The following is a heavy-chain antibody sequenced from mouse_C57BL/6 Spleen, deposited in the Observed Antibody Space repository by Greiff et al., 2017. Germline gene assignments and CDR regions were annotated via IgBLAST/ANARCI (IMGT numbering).Heavy chain of an antibody. J-gene: IGHJ1*03. CDR2: IYPGSGNT. D-gene: IGHD2-5*01. V-gene: IGHV1-76*01. CDR1: GYTFTDYY. CDR3: ARGSNWYFDV. Sequence: QVQLKESGAELVRPGASVKLSCKASGYTFTDYYINWVKQRPGQGLEWIARIYPGSGNTYYNEKFKGKATLTAEKSSSTAYMQLSSLTSEDSAVYFCARGSNWYFDVWGTVTTVTVSS.